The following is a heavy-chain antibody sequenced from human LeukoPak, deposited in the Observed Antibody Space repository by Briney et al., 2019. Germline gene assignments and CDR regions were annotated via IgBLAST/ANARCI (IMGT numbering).Heavy chain of an antibody. Sequence: PGGSLRLSCAASGFIFSTYWMSWVRRAPGKGLEWVANIKQDGSETNYGDSVRGRFTISRDNANNSLYLHMNSVRVEDTALYFCARDTYDSSGYHFYYMDVWGKGTSVTVSS. CDR2: IKQDGSET. V-gene: IGHV3-7*01. D-gene: IGHD3-22*01. CDR3: ARDTYDSSGYHFYYMDV. CDR1: GFIFSTYW. J-gene: IGHJ6*03.